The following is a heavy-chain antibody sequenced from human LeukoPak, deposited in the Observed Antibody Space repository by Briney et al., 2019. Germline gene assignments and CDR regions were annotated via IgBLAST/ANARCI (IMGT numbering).Heavy chain of an antibody. CDR3: ARVSSRRGGFDY. CDR1: GGSISSSSYY. Sequence: SETLSLTCTVSGGSISSSSYYWGWIRQPPGKGLGWIGSIYYSGSTYYNPSLKSRVTISVDTSKNQFSLKLSSVTAADTAVYYCARVSSRRGGFDYWGQGTLVTVSS. CDR2: IYYSGST. J-gene: IGHJ4*02. V-gene: IGHV4-39*01. D-gene: IGHD2-15*01.